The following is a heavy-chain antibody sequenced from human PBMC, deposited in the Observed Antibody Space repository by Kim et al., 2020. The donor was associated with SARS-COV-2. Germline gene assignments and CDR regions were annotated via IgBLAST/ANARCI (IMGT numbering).Heavy chain of an antibody. D-gene: IGHD3-22*01. CDR3: ARLLGDYYDSSGYEV. CDR1: GYSFTSYW. CDR2: IYPGDSDT. Sequence: GESLKISCKGSGYSFTSYWIGWVRQMPGKGLEWMGIIYPGDSDTRYSPSFQGQVTISADKSISTAYLQWSSLKASDTAMYYCARLLGDYYDSSGYEVWGQGTLVTVSS. J-gene: IGHJ4*02. V-gene: IGHV5-51*01.